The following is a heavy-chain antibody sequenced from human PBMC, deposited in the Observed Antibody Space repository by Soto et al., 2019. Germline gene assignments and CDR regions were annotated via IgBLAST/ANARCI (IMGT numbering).Heavy chain of an antibody. CDR3: ARLGLWIFGVVTPNNWFDP. V-gene: IGHV5-51*01. J-gene: IGHJ5*02. D-gene: IGHD3-3*01. CDR1: GYSFTSYW. Sequence: GESLKISCKGSGYSFTSYWIGWVRQMPGKGLEWMGIIYPGDSDTRYSPSFQGQVTISADKSISTAFLQWSSLKASDTAMYYCARLGLWIFGVVTPNNWFDPWGQGTLVTVSS. CDR2: IYPGDSDT.